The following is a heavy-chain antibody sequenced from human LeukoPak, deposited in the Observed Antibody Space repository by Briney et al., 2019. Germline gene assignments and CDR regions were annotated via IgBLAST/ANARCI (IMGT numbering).Heavy chain of an antibody. D-gene: IGHD2-15*01. CDR2: INPNSGGT. J-gene: IGHJ6*03. Sequence: ASVKVSCKASGYTFTGYYMHWVRQAPGQGLEWMGWINPNSGGTNYAQKFQGRVTMTRDTSISTAYMELSRLRSDDTAVYYCAREAGPDCSGGSCYYYYYMDVWGKGTTVTISS. V-gene: IGHV1-2*02. CDR3: AREAGPDCSGGSCYYYYYMDV. CDR1: GYTFTGYY.